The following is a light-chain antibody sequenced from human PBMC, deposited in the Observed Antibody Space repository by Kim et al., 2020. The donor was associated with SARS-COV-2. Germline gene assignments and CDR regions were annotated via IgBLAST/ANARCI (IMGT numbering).Light chain of an antibody. CDR2: QDS. CDR1: KLGDKY. J-gene: IGLJ1*01. CDR3: QAWDSSTFYV. V-gene: IGLV3-1*01. Sequence: YELTQPPSVSVSPGQTASITCSGDKLGDKYACWYQQKPGQSPVLVIYQDSKRPSGIPERFSGSNSGNTATLTISGTQAMDEADYYCQAWDSSTFYVFGT.